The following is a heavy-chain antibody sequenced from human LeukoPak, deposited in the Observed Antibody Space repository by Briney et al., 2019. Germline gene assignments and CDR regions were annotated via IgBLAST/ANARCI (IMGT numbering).Heavy chain of an antibody. D-gene: IGHD3-3*01. Sequence: ASVKVSCKASGYTFTTYHMHWVRQAPGQGLEWMGIINPSGGSTNYAQKFQGRVTMTRDMSTRTVYMELSSLRSEDTAVYYCAREGLTIFGMIRTQTTKSPHRFDPWGQGTLVTVSS. CDR2: INPSGGST. J-gene: IGHJ5*02. CDR1: GYTFTTYH. CDR3: AREGLTIFGMIRTQTTKSPHRFDP. V-gene: IGHV1-46*01.